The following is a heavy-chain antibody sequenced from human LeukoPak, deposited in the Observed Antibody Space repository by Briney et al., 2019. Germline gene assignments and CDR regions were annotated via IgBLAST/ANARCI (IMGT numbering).Heavy chain of an antibody. Sequence: KTSETLSLTCTVSGGSICSGGYYWSWIRQHPGKGLEWIGYIYYSGSTYYNPSLKSRVTISVDTSKNQSSLKLSSVTAADTAVYYCATSYYDFWSGYSNWFDPWGQGTLVTVSS. D-gene: IGHD3-3*01. CDR3: ATSYYDFWSGYSNWFDP. CDR1: GGSICSGGYY. CDR2: IYYSGST. J-gene: IGHJ5*02. V-gene: IGHV4-31*03.